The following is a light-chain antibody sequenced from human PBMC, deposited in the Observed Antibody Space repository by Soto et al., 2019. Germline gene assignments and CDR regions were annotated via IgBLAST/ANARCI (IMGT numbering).Light chain of an antibody. CDR2: EVS. CDR1: SSDVGGYNY. Sequence: QSVLTQPASVSGSPGQSITISCTGTSSDVGGYNYVSWYHQHPGKAPKLLIYEVSNRPSGVSNRFSGSKSGNTASLTISGLQAEDEADYYCSSYTSSSTPGVFGTGTKLTVL. CDR3: SSYTSSSTPGV. V-gene: IGLV2-14*01. J-gene: IGLJ1*01.